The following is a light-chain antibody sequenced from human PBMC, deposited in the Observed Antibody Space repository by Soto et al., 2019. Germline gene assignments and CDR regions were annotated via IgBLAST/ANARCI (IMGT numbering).Light chain of an antibody. CDR3: QQRSSSLT. V-gene: IGKV3-11*01. Sequence: IVLTQSPATLSLSPGERDNFSCRASQSVSTYLAWYQQKPGQAPRLLIYDASNRASGIPARFSGSGSGTDFTLTISSLEPEDFAIYYCQQRSSSLTFGGGTKVDIK. CDR2: DAS. CDR1: QSVSTY. J-gene: IGKJ4*01.